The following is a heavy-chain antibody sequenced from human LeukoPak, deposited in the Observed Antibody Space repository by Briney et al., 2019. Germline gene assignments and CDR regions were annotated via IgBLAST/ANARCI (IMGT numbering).Heavy chain of an antibody. J-gene: IGHJ4*02. D-gene: IGHD3-10*01. CDR2: ISGSGGST. Sequence: GGSLRLSCAASGFTFSSYSMNGVRQAPGKGLEWVSAISGSGGSTYYADSVKGRFTISRDNSKNTLYLQMNSLRAEDTAVYYCATMVRGVISRAWGQGTLVTVSS. CDR1: GFTFSSYS. CDR3: ATMVRGVISRA. V-gene: IGHV3-23*01.